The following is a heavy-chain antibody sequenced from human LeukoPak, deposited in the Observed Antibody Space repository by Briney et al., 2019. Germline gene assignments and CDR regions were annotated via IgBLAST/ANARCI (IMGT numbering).Heavy chain of an antibody. J-gene: IGHJ4*02. CDR1: GDSISTYH. Sequence: PSETLSLTCSVSGDSISTYHWNWIRKPPGKGLEWIGYMQSTGNSNYNPSLKNRVNIFVDMSKNQFVLNLRSVTAADTAVYYCARDKPHSYGRYFDPWGQGMLVTVSS. V-gene: IGHV4-59*01. CDR2: MQSTGNS. D-gene: IGHD5-18*01. CDR3: ARDKPHSYGRYFDP.